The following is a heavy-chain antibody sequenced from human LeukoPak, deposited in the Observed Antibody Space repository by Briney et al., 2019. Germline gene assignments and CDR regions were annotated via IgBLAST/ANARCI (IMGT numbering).Heavy chain of an antibody. CDR3: ARVMTGTTSRWFDP. D-gene: IGHD1-7*01. Sequence: SETLSLTCTVSGYSISSGYYWGWIRQPPGKGLEWIGSIYHSGSTYYDPSLKSRVTISVDPSKNQFSLKLSSVTAADTAVYYCARVMTGTTSRWFDPWGQGTLVTVSS. V-gene: IGHV4-38-2*02. CDR1: GYSISSGYY. J-gene: IGHJ5*02. CDR2: IYHSGST.